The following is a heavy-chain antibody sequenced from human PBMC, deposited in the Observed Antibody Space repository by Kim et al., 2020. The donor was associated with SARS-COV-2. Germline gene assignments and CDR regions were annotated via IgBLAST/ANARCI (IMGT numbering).Heavy chain of an antibody. J-gene: IGHJ6*02. V-gene: IGHV3-48*03. D-gene: IGHD4-17*01. CDR3: ARGDYVATRYYYYGMDV. CDR1: GFTFSSYE. CDR2: ISSSGSTI. Sequence: GGSLRLSCAASGFTFSSYEMNWVRQAPGKGLEWVSYISSSGSTIYYADSVKGRFTISRDNAKNSLYLQMNSLRAEDTAVYYCARGDYVATRYYYYGMDVWGQGTTVTVSS.